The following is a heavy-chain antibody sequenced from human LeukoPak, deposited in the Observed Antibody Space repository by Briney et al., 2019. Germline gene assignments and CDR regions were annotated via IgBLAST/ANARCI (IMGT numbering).Heavy chain of an antibody. CDR1: GLTFSSHW. CDR3: ARVRAGYCTSTSCYTGMDV. Sequence: PGGSLRLSCAASGLTFSSHWMHWVRQAPGKGLVWVSRITNDGSSTTYADSVKGRFTISRDNAKNMLYLQVNSLRAEDTAVYYCARVRAGYCTSTSCYTGMDVWGQGTTVTVSS. CDR2: ITNDGSST. J-gene: IGHJ6*02. V-gene: IGHV3-74*01. D-gene: IGHD2-2*01.